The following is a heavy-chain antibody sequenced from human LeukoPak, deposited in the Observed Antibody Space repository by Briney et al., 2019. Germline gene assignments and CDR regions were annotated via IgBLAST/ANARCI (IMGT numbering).Heavy chain of an antibody. J-gene: IGHJ4*02. Sequence: ASVKVSCKASGYTFTGYYMHWVRQAPGQGLEWMGWINPNSGGTNYSQKFQGRVTMTRDTSISTVYMELSRLRSDDSAMYYCARGRGSWYDSSGSPYIRFDYWGQGTLVTVSS. V-gene: IGHV1-2*02. D-gene: IGHD3-22*01. CDR3: ARGRGSWYDSSGSPYIRFDY. CDR2: INPNSGGT. CDR1: GYTFTGYY.